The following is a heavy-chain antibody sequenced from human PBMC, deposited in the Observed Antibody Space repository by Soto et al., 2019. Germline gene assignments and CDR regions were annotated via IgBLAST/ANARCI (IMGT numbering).Heavy chain of an antibody. CDR3: ARLKEWSPRWWFDP. J-gene: IGHJ5*02. CDR2: IYYSGST. V-gene: IGHV4-39*01. Sequence: QLQLQESGPGLVKPSETLSLTCTVSGGSISSSSYYWGWIRQPPGKGLEWIGSIYYSGSTYYNPSLKSRVTISVDTSKNQFSLKLSSVTAADTAVYYCARLKEWSPRWWFDPWGQGTLVTVSS. D-gene: IGHD3-3*01. CDR1: GGSISSSSYY.